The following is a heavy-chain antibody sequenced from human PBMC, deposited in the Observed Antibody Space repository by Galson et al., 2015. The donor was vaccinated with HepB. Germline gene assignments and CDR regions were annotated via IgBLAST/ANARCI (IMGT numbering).Heavy chain of an antibody. D-gene: IGHD2-15*01. Sequence: SLRLSCAASGFTFSRFGMHWVRQAPGKGLEWMGCIWYDGSNTHTADSVKGRFSISRDNSRNTLYLHMNSLRAEDTAVYYCATTPFGSGAYWTFDLWGQGTLVTVSS. V-gene: IGHV3-33*01. CDR2: IWYDGSNT. J-gene: IGHJ3*01. CDR1: GFTFSRFG. CDR3: ATTPFGSGAYWTFDL.